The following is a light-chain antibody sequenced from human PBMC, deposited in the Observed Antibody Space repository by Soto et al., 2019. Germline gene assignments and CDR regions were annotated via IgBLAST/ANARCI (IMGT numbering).Light chain of an antibody. Sequence: EIVMTQSPATLFVSPGERATLSCRVSQSVSSNLAWYQQKPGQAPRLLISGASTRATGIPARFSGSGSGTEFTLTISSLQSEDFAVYYCQQYNNWPPLTFGGGTKVEIK. CDR3: QQYNNWPPLT. CDR1: QSVSSN. V-gene: IGKV3-15*01. CDR2: GAS. J-gene: IGKJ4*01.